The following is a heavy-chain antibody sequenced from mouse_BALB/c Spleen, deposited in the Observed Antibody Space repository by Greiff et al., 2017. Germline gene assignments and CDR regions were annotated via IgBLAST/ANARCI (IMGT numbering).Heavy chain of an antibody. CDR3: TRGDITTVVATPFAY. V-gene: IGHV1S22*01. J-gene: IGHJ3*01. CDR1: GYTFTSYW. Sequence: LQQPGSELVRPGASVKLSCKASGYTFTSYWMHWVKQRPGQGLEWIGNIYPGSGSTNYDEKFKSKATLTVDTSSSTAYMQLSSLTSEDSAVYYCTRGDITTVVATPFAYWGQGTLVTVSA. CDR2: IYPGSGST. D-gene: IGHD1-1*01.